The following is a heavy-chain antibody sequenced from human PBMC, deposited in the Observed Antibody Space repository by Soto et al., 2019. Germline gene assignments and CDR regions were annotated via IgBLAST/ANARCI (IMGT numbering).Heavy chain of an antibody. CDR3: ARNMDYYYGRGSGNGHGF. D-gene: IGHD3-10*02. CDR1: GYTFTAYY. V-gene: IGHV1-2*02. CDR2: INPKFGDT. J-gene: IGHJ6*02. Sequence: QVQLVQSGAEVKEPGDSVRVSCEASGYTFTAYYTHWVRQAPGQGLEWMGWINPKFGDTTYAQDFQGRVSMTRDMSISTVYMQLSRLTSDDTARYYCARNMDYYYGRGSGNGHGFWGQGTTVTV.